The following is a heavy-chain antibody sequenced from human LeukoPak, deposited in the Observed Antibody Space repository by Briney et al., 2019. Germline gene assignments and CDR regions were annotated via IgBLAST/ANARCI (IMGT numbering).Heavy chain of an antibody. CDR3: ARTHYGGNSYYYYYGMDV. J-gene: IGHJ6*02. V-gene: IGHV3-30-3*01. CDR1: GFTFSSYA. D-gene: IGHD4-23*01. CDR2: ISYDGSNK. Sequence: GGSLRLSCAASGFTFSSYAMHWVRQDPGKGLEWVAVISYDGSNKYYADSVKGRFTISRDNSKNTLYLQMNSLRAEDTAVYCCARTHYGGNSYYYYYGMDVWGQGTTVTVSS.